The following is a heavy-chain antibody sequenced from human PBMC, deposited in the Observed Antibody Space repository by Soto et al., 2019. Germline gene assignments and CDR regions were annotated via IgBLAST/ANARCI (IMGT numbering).Heavy chain of an antibody. V-gene: IGHV4-4*07. CDR1: GGSISSYS. CDR3: GREGGETGDCEAS. D-gene: IGHD7-27*01. Sequence: QVQLQESGPGLVRPSETLSLTCTVSGGSISSYSWSWIRQPAGKGLEWIGRLKNYGNTHYNPALKSRVTVSVDTSRNQCFLTLRSVRAADSAVYHCGREGGETGDCEASWGHGTPVTVSS. J-gene: IGHJ5*01. CDR2: LKNYGNT.